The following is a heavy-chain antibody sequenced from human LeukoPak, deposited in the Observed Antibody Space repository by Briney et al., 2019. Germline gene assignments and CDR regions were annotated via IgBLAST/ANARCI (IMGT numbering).Heavy chain of an antibody. CDR2: ISGYNGNT. CDR3: ARQEGKWGSTWFDP. J-gene: IGHJ5*02. CDR1: GYTFTTYG. D-gene: IGHD1-26*01. Sequence: ASVKVSCKASGYTFTTYGITWVRQAPGQGLEWMGWISGYNGNTNYAQKFQGRVTMTTDTSTSTAYMELRRVRSEDTAVYYCARQEGKWGSTWFDPWGQGTLVTVSS. V-gene: IGHV1-18*01.